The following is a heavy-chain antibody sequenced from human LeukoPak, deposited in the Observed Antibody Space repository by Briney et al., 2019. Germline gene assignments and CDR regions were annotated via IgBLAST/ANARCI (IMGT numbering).Heavy chain of an antibody. J-gene: IGHJ3*02. CDR3: AKDPGITMIVVVIKGAFDI. D-gene: IGHD3-22*01. Sequence: GGSLRLSCAASGFTFSSYGMHWVRQAPGKGLEWVAFIRYDGSNKYYADSVKGRFTISRDNSKNTLYLQMNSLRAEDTAVYYCAKDPGITMIVVVIKGAFDIWGQGTMVTVSS. V-gene: IGHV3-30*02. CDR1: GFTFSSYG. CDR2: IRYDGSNK.